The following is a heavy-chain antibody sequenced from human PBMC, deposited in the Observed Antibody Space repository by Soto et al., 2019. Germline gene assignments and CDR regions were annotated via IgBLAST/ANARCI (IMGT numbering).Heavy chain of an antibody. Sequence: QVQLQQWGAGLLKPSETLSLTCAVYGGSFSGYYWSWIRQPPGKGLEWIGEINHSGSTNYNPSLKSRVTISVDTSKNQFSLKLSSVTAADTAVYYCARARGEYHLYYYYYYMDVWGKGTTVTVSS. J-gene: IGHJ6*03. V-gene: IGHV4-34*01. CDR1: GGSFSGYY. CDR2: INHSGST. D-gene: IGHD3-16*01. CDR3: ARARGEYHLYYYYYYMDV.